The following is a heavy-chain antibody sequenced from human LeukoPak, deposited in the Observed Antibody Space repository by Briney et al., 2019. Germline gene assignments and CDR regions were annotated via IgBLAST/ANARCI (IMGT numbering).Heavy chain of an antibody. CDR3: ARGYCSSTSCYTFLFDY. D-gene: IGHD2-2*02. CDR2: INHSGST. J-gene: IGHJ4*02. Sequence: PSETLSLTCAVYGGSFSGYYWSWIRQPPGKGLEWIGEINHSGSTNYNPSLKSRVTISVDTSKNQFSLKLSSVTAADTAVYYCARGYCSSTSCYTFLFDYWGQGTLVTVSS. V-gene: IGHV4-34*01. CDR1: GGSFSGYY.